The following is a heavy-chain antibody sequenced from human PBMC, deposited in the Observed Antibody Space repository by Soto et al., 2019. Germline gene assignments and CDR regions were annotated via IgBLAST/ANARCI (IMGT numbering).Heavy chain of an antibody. Sequence: EVQLVESGGGLVQPGGSLRLSCAASGLTFSTYRMSWVRQAPGKGLECVANIKGDGSEKTYLDSVEGRFTISRDNAKNSLYLQINSLRAEDTAVYYCATVSIAAAGRYFWGQGTLVTVSS. J-gene: IGHJ4*02. D-gene: IGHD6-13*01. CDR1: GLTFSTYR. V-gene: IGHV3-7*01. CDR3: ATVSIAAAGRYF. CDR2: IKGDGSEK.